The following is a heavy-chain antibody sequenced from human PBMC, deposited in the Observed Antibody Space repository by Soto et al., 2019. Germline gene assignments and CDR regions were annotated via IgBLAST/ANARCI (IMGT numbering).Heavy chain of an antibody. CDR1: GFSFSTYW. D-gene: IGHD2-2*01. CDR2: IDHDGRST. J-gene: IGHJ1*01. Sequence: EVQLVESGGGLVQPGGSLRLSCAASGFSFSTYWMHWVRQGPGKGLVWVSRIDHDGRSTSYADSVKGRFTISRDNAKNTLSLQMNSLTVEDTGVYCCVRKAGASYMPAEFFQHWGQGTLVTVSS. V-gene: IGHV3-74*01. CDR3: VRKAGASYMPAEFFQH.